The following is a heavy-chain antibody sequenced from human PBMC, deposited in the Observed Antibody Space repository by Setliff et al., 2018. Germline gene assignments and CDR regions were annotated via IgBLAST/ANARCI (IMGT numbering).Heavy chain of an antibody. Sequence: ASVKVSCKAYGGTFSIYTISWVRQAPGQGLEWMGRIIPIFGTANYAQRFQGRVTITADKSTSTAYMELSSLRSEDTAVYYCAISTIFGVVSPTPDAFDIWGQGTMVTVSS. CDR2: IIPIFGTA. V-gene: IGHV1-69*08. CDR3: AISTIFGVVSPTPDAFDI. CDR1: GGTFSIYT. J-gene: IGHJ3*02. D-gene: IGHD3-3*01.